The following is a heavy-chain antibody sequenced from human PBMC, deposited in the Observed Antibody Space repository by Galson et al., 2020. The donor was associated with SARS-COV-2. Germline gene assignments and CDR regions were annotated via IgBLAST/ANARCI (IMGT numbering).Heavy chain of an antibody. CDR3: AKGGGAFCGNDCLRTFDY. J-gene: IGHJ4*02. CDR1: GFTVSSDY. Sequence: GGSLRLSCAASGFTVSSDYISWVRQPPGKGLEWVSVIYADGNPYYTDSVKGRFTISRDNSKNTLSLQMDSLRVEDTAVYYCAKGGGAFCGNDCLRTFDYWGQGTLVTVSS. CDR2: IYADGNP. D-gene: IGHD2-21*02. V-gene: IGHV3-53*01.